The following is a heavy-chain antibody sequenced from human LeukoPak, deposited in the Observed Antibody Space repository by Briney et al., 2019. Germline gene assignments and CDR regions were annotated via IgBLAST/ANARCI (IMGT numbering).Heavy chain of an antibody. CDR2: IYYSGST. J-gene: IGHJ3*02. Sequence: SGTLSLTCTVSGGSISSYYWSWIRQPPGKGLEWIGYIYYSGSTNYNPSLKSRVTISVDTSKNQFSLKLSSVTAADTAVYYCARGLRYDFWSGYDAFDIWGQGTMVTVSS. V-gene: IGHV4-59*01. D-gene: IGHD3-3*01. CDR1: GGSISSYY. CDR3: ARGLRYDFWSGYDAFDI.